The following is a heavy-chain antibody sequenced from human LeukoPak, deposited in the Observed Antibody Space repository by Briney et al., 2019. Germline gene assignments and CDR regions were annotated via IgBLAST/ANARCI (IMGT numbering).Heavy chain of an antibody. Sequence: ASVKVSCKASGYTFTGYGISWVRQAPGQGLEWMGWVSAYNGNTDYAQRLQGRVTMTTDTSTSTAYMQLRSLRSYDTAMYYCGREAVAPGAIRGVRVVQVGGRIDYWGQGTLVTVSS. CDR3: GREAVAPGAIRGVRVVQVGGRIDY. J-gene: IGHJ4*02. V-gene: IGHV1-18*01. CDR2: VSAYNGNT. D-gene: IGHD2-2*01. CDR1: GYTFTGYG.